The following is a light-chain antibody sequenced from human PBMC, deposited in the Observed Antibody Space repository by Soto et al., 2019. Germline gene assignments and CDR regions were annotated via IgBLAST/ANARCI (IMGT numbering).Light chain of an antibody. J-gene: IGKJ4*01. Sequence: EIFVTQSPAILSVSPGESVTLSCRASQSVSSYLAWYQQKPGQAPRLLIYDASNRATGIPARFSGSGSGTDFTLTISSLEPEDFAVYYCQQRSNWPLLTFGGGTKVDIK. CDR1: QSVSSY. CDR3: QQRSNWPLLT. V-gene: IGKV3-11*01. CDR2: DAS.